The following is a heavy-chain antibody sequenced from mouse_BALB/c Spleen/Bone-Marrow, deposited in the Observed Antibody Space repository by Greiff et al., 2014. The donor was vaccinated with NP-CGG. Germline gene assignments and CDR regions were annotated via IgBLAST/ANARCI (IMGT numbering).Heavy chain of an antibody. CDR3: AVYDYEGFAY. Sequence: DVQLQESGAELVKPGASVKLSCTASGFNIKDTYMHWVKQRPEQGLEWIGRIDPASGNTKYDPKFQGKATITADTSSNTAYLQLSSLTSEDTAVYYCAVYDYEGFAYWGQGTLVTVSA. CDR2: IDPASGNT. CDR1: GFNIKDTY. D-gene: IGHD2-4*01. J-gene: IGHJ3*01. V-gene: IGHV14-3*02.